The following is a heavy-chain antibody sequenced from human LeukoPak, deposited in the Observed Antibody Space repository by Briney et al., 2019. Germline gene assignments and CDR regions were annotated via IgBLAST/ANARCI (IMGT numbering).Heavy chain of an antibody. V-gene: IGHV1-18*01. J-gene: IGHJ4*02. CDR3: ARALTGIVGADGAEYFDY. D-gene: IGHD1-26*01. Sequence: VASVKVSCKASGYTFASYGISWVRQAPGQGLEWMGWISAYNGNTNYAQKLQGRVTMTTDTSTSTAYMELRSLRSDDTAVYYCARALTGIVGADGAEYFDYWGQGTLVTVSS. CDR2: ISAYNGNT. CDR1: GYTFASYG.